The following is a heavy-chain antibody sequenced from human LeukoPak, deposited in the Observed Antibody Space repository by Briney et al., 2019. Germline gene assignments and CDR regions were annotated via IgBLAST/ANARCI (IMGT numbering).Heavy chain of an antibody. J-gene: IGHJ4*02. CDR3: ATTRSNDFWSGDPDY. V-gene: IGHV4-59*05. D-gene: IGHD3-3*01. CDR2: IYYSGST. Sequence: GSLRLSCAASGFTVSSNYMSWVRQAPGKGLEWIGSIYYSGSTYYNPSLKSRVTISVDTSKNQFSLKLSSVTAADTAVYYCATTRSNDFWSGDPDYWGQGTLVTVSS. CDR1: GFTVSSNY.